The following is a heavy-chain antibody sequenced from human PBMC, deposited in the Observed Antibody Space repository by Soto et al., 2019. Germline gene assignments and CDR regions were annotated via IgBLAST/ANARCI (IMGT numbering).Heavy chain of an antibody. D-gene: IGHD3-3*01. CDR1: GFTFSSYG. CDR3: ARDLPVYYDFWSGYPNMDV. Sequence: QVQLVESGGGVVQPGRSLRLSCAASGFTFSSYGMHWVRQAPGKGLEWVAVIWYDGSNKYYADSVKGRFTISRDNSKNTLYLQMNSLRAEDTAVYYWARDLPVYYDFWSGYPNMDVWGKGTTVTVSS. CDR2: IWYDGSNK. V-gene: IGHV3-33*01. J-gene: IGHJ6*03.